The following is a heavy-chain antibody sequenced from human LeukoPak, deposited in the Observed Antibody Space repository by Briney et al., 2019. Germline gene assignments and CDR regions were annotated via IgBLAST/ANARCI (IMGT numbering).Heavy chain of an antibody. CDR3: AREDIVVIPATMDDAFDI. D-gene: IGHD2-2*01. V-gene: IGHV3-7*01. CDR1: GFTFRNYY. CDR2: IKQDGSEQ. J-gene: IGHJ3*02. Sequence: GGSLGLSCAASGFTFRNYYMSWVRQAPGKGLEWVANIKQDGSEQFYMDSVKGRFTISRDNAKNSLYLQMNSLRAEDTAVYYCAREDIVVIPATMDDAFDIWGQGTVVTVSS.